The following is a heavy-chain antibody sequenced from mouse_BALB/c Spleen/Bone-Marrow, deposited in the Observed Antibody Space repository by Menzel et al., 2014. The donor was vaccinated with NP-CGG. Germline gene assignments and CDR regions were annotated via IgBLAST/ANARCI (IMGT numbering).Heavy chain of an antibody. CDR3: AISGEYDGCAY. CDR1: GSSFTGYF. CDR2: INPYNGDI. V-gene: IGHV1-20*02. Sequence: VQLQQSGPALVKPGASVKLSCQASGSSFTGYFMNWVMQSHGKSLEWIGRINPYNGDIFYNQKFKGKATFTVHKSSNTAHMELRSLESEDSAGYYCAISGEYDGCAYWGHGTLVTVS. D-gene: IGHD2-14*01. J-gene: IGHJ3*01.